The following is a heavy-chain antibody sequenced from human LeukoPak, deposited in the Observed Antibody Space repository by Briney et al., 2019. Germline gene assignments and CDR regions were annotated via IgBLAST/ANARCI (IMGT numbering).Heavy chain of an antibody. Sequence: ASVKVSCKASGYTFTSYGISWVRQAPGQGLEWMGWISAYNGNTNYAQKLQGRVTMTTDTSTSTAYMELRSLRSDDTAVYYCARVRVGYCSGGSCYPGAFDIWGQGTMVTVSS. CDR1: GYTFTSYG. D-gene: IGHD2-15*01. CDR3: ARVRVGYCSGGSCYPGAFDI. J-gene: IGHJ3*02. V-gene: IGHV1-18*01. CDR2: ISAYNGNT.